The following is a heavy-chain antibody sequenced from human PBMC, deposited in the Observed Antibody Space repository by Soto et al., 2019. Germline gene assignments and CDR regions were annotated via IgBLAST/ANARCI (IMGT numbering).Heavy chain of an antibody. V-gene: IGHV1-69*06. CDR3: ASGIALLPRGGYYYYGMDV. Sequence: QMQLVQSGAEVKKPGSSVKVSCKASGDTFSNYAISWVRQAPGQGLEWMGGIIPIFGKANYAQKFQGRVTITADKSTSRAYMEVSSLRAEDTAVYCCASGIALLPRGGYYYYGMDVCVRGTTVTVS. J-gene: IGHJ6*02. CDR2: IIPIFGKA. D-gene: IGHD6-13*01. CDR1: GDTFSNYA.